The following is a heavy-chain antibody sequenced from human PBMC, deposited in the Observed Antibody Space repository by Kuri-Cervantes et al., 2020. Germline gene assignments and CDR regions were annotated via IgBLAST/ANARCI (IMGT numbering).Heavy chain of an antibody. Sequence: ESLKISCSVSGDSISSGVYYWGWIRQPPGKGLEWIGSSYYSGSTYYNPSPKSRATISVDMSKNQFSLQLRSVTAADTAVYYCGRAPESWDQGTLVTVSS. CDR1: GDSISSGVYY. CDR3: GRAPES. V-gene: IGHV4-39*07. J-gene: IGHJ5*02. CDR2: SYYSGST.